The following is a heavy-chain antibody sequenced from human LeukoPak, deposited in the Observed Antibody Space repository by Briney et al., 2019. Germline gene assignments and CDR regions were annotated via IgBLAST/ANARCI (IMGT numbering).Heavy chain of an antibody. CDR1: GFTFTTYA. D-gene: IGHD3-10*01. V-gene: IGHV3-23*01. CDR3: AKGAMVRGVIITPPGY. CDR2: ISNSGGST. J-gene: IGHJ4*02. Sequence: GGSLRLSCAVSGFTFTTYAMSWVRQAPGRGLEWISAISNSGGSTYYADSVRGRFTISRDNSKNTLFLQMNSLRAEDTAVYYCAKGAMVRGVIITPPGYWGQGTLVTVSS.